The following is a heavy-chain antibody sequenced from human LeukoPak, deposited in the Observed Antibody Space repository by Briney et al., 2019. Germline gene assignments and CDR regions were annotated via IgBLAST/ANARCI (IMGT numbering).Heavy chain of an antibody. CDR1: GGSFSGYY. Sequence: PSETLSLTCAVYGGSFSGYYWSWIRQPPGKGLEWIGEINHSGSTNYNPSLTSRVTISVDTSKNQFSLKLSSVTAADTAVYYCARECSGRGYCSGGSCYYYYYGMDVWGQGTTVTVSS. CDR3: ARECSGRGYCSGGSCYYYYYGMDV. CDR2: INHSGST. J-gene: IGHJ6*02. V-gene: IGHV4-34*01. D-gene: IGHD2-15*01.